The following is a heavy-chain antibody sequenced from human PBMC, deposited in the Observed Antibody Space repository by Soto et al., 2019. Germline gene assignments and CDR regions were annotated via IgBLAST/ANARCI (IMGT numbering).Heavy chain of an antibody. V-gene: IGHV4-59*01. CDR3: ASYRGALYLES. Sequence: ASETLSLTCSVSGRSMSSNYWSWIRQSPDKGLEWLGYVFYGGTDYNPSLGGRVSMSVETSKSQFSLKLTPVTVADTAVYYCASYRGALYLESWGPGLLVTVSS. D-gene: IGHD3-16*01. CDR2: VFYGGT. CDR1: GRSMSSNY. J-gene: IGHJ4*02.